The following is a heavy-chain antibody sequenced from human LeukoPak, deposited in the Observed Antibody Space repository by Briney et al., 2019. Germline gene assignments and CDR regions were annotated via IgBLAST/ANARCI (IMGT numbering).Heavy chain of an antibody. D-gene: IGHD3-16*02. V-gene: IGHV3-15*01. Sequence: GGSLRLSCAASGSTFSNAWMSWVRQAPGKGLEWVGRIKSKTDGGTTDYAAPVKGRFTISRDDSKNTLYLQMNSLKTEDTAVYYCTTDLWGYYDYVWGSYRYTTTDAFDIWGQGTMVTVSS. CDR1: GSTFSNAW. CDR3: TTDLWGYYDYVWGSYRYTTTDAFDI. CDR2: IKSKTDGGTT. J-gene: IGHJ3*02.